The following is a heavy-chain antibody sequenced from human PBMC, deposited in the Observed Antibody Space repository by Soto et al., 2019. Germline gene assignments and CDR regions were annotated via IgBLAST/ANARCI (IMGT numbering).Heavy chain of an antibody. CDR2: IIPIFGTA. D-gene: IGHD3-22*01. CDR3: ARGRITGAGGRYDSVLYYGMDV. J-gene: IGHJ6*02. V-gene: IGHV1-69*13. CDR1: GGTFSSYA. Sequence: SVKVSCKASGGTFSSYAISWVRQAPGQGLEWMGGIIPIFGTANYAQKFQGRVTITADESTSTAYMELSSLRSEDTAVYYCARGRITGAGGRYDSVLYYGMDVWGQGTTVTVSS.